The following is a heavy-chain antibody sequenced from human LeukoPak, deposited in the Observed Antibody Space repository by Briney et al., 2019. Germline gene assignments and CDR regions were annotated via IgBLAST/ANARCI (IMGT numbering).Heavy chain of an antibody. D-gene: IGHD3-22*01. CDR3: ARGAYHHDSSGYQGLLY. Sequence: ASVKVSCKASGYTFTSYYMHWVRQAPGQGLEWMGIINPSGDSTRYAQKFQGGVTMTRDTSTSTVYMELSSLRSEDTAVYYCARGAYHHDSSGYQGLLYWGQGTLVTVSS. V-gene: IGHV1-46*01. CDR2: INPSGDST. J-gene: IGHJ4*02. CDR1: GYTFTSYY.